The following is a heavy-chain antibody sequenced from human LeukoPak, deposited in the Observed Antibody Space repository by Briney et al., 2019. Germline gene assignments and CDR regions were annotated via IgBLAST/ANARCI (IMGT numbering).Heavy chain of an antibody. D-gene: IGHD3-9*01. V-gene: IGHV4-61*02. CDR3: ATLILTGYYNH. CDR1: GGSISSGSYY. Sequence: TLSLTCTVSGGSISSGSYYLSWIRQPAGKGLEWIGRIYTSGSTNYNPSLKSRVTISVDTSKNQFSLKLSSVTAADTAVYYCATLILTGYYNHWGQGTLVTVSS. J-gene: IGHJ5*02. CDR2: IYTSGST.